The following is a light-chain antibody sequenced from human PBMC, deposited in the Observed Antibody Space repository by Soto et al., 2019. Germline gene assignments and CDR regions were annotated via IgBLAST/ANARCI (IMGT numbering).Light chain of an antibody. V-gene: IGKV3-20*01. J-gene: IGKJ4*01. CDR2: GVS. Sequence: EIVLTQSPGTLSLSPGEIATLSCRASQSVSSSNLAWYQQKPGQATRLLIYGVSSRATGIPDRFSGSGSGTDFTLTISRLEPEDFAVYYCLQYGRSPRTFGGGTKVEIK. CDR1: QSVSSSN. CDR3: LQYGRSPRT.